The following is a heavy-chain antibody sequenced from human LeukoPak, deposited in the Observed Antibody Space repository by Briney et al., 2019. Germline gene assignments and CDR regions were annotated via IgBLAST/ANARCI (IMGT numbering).Heavy chain of an antibody. CDR3: AKDTSIGRYCTNGVCSPFDY. Sequence: PGGSLRLSCAASGFSFSNYWMSWFRQTPRKGLEWVGNIKEDGSEKYYLDSVKGRFTISRDNTHNSVFLLISSLRAEDTAVYYCAKDTSIGRYCTNGVCSPFDYWGQGTLVTVSS. CDR1: GFSFSNYW. CDR2: IKEDGSEK. J-gene: IGHJ4*02. D-gene: IGHD2-8*01. V-gene: IGHV3-7*01.